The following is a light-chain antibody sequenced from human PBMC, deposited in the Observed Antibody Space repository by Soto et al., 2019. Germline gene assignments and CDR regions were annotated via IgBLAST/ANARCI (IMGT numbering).Light chain of an antibody. CDR3: QQYNNWPQT. Sequence: EILMTQSPATLSVSPGERATLSCRASQNVNTYVAWYQQKPGQAPGLLIYDATTRATGIPARFSGSGSGTEFTLTISSLQSEDFAEYHCQQYNNWPQTFGQGTKVEIK. CDR1: QNVNTY. J-gene: IGKJ1*01. V-gene: IGKV3-15*01. CDR2: DAT.